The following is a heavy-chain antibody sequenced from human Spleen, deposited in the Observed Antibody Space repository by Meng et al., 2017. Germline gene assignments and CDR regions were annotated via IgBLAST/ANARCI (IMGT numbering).Heavy chain of an antibody. CDR3: ATESGDYGDWYYDL. V-gene: IGHV3-11*04. CDR1: GFTFSDCY. J-gene: IGHJ2*01. D-gene: IGHD4-17*01. CDR2: ISSGGSTI. Sequence: GESLKISCAASGFTFSDCYMSWIRQAPGKGLEWIADISSGGSTIYYADSVRGRFTISRDNAKNSLYLQMNSLRAEDTAVYYWATESGDYGDWYYDLWGRGTLVTVSS.